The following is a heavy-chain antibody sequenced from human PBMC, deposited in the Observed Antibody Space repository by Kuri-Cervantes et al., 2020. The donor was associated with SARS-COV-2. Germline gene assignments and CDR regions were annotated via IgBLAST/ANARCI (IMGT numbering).Heavy chain of an antibody. CDR3: ARGGWWERELDY. CDR2: FYSGGDI. D-gene: IGHD1-26*01. Sequence: GESLKISCAASGFSVIDSHMNWIRQAPGKGLEYISIFYSGGDIHYADSVKGRFTISRDNSENTVSLQMNNLRADDTAMYYCARGGWWERELDYWGQGTLVTVSS. CDR1: GFSVIDSH. V-gene: IGHV3-53*01. J-gene: IGHJ4*02.